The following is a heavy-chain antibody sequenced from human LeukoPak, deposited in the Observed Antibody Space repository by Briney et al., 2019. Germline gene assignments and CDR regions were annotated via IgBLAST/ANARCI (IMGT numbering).Heavy chain of an antibody. V-gene: IGHV3-23*01. CDR1: GITLGNYG. CDR2: ISGSGGTT. Sequence: GGSLRLSCAVPGITLGNYGMTWVRQAPGKGLEWVAGISGSGGTTRYADSVKGRFTISRDNPKNTLYLQMNSLRAEDTAVYFCAKRGVVIRVILVGFHKEAYYFDSWGQGALVTVSS. CDR3: AKRGVVIRVILVGFHKEAYYFDS. J-gene: IGHJ4*02. D-gene: IGHD3-22*01.